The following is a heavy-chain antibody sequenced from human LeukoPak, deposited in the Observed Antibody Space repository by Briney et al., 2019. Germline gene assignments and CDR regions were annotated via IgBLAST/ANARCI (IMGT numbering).Heavy chain of an antibody. CDR2: IYHSGST. V-gene: IGHV4-30-2*01. J-gene: IGHJ4*02. CDR3: XXXRPXMATIDY. D-gene: IGHD5-24*01. Sequence: SETLSLTCAVSGGSISSGGYSWSWIRQPPGKGLEWIGYIYHSGSTYYNPSLKSRVTISVDRSKNQFSLKLSSVTAADTAVYYXXXXRPXMATIDYWGQGTLVTVSS. CDR1: GGSISSGGYS.